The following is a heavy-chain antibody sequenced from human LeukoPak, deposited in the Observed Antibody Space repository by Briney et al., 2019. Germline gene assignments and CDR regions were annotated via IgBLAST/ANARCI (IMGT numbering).Heavy chain of an antibody. CDR1: GGSVSSRIYY. Sequence: PSETLSLTCTVSGGSVSSRIYYWGWIRQPPGKGLEWIGSIYYSGSTYYNPSLKSRVTISVDTSKNQFSLKLSSVTAADTAVYYCARLDSSGYYTLDVWGQGTTVTVSS. CDR2: IYYSGST. D-gene: IGHD3-22*01. J-gene: IGHJ6*02. CDR3: ARLDSSGYYTLDV. V-gene: IGHV4-39*01.